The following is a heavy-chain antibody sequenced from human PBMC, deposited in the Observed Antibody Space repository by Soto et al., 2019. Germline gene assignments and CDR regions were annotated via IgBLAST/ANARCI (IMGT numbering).Heavy chain of an antibody. V-gene: IGHV3-11*05. Sequence: GSLRLSCAASGFTFSDYYMSWIRQAPGKGLEWVSYINSRSSSTNYADSVKGRFTISRDNSKNTLYLQMNSLRAEDTAVYYCARGKWAGAATPIDYWGQGTLVTVSS. CDR2: INSRSSST. CDR3: ARGKWAGAATPIDY. CDR1: GFTFSDYY. D-gene: IGHD2-15*01. J-gene: IGHJ4*02.